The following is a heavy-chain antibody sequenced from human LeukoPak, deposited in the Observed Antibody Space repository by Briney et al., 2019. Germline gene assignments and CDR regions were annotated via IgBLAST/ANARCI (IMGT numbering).Heavy chain of an antibody. CDR2: ISAYNGNT. J-gene: IGHJ3*02. CDR3: AVSADYYDSSGYPDAFDI. Sequence: ASVKVSCKASGYTFTSYGISWVRQAPGQGLEWMGWISAYNGNTNYAQKLQGRVTMTTDTSTSTAYMELRSPRSDDTAVYYCAVSADYYDSSGYPDAFDIWGQGTMVTVSS. D-gene: IGHD3-22*01. V-gene: IGHV1-18*01. CDR1: GYTFTSYG.